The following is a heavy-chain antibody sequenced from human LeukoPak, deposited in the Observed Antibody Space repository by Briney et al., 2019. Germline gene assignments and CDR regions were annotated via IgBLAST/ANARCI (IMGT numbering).Heavy chain of an antibody. V-gene: IGHV4-59*11. CDR1: GGSISSHY. Sequence: PSETLSLTCTASGGSISSHYWSWIRQPPGKGLEWIGYIYYSGSTNYNPSLKGRVTISVDTSKNQFSLKLSSVTAADTAVYYCARGLTVVAATPYDYWGQGTLVTVSS. D-gene: IGHD2-15*01. CDR3: ARGLTVVAATPYDY. CDR2: IYYSGST. J-gene: IGHJ4*02.